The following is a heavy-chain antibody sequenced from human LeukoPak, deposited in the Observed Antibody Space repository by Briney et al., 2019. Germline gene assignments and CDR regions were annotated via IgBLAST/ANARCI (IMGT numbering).Heavy chain of an antibody. Sequence: SETLSLTCAVYGGSFSGYYWSWIRQPPGKGLEWIGYVYYSGSTNYNPSLKSRVTISVDTSKNQFSLKLSSVTAADTAVYYCARGRGGQLVLWARYYYYMDVWGKGTTVTVSS. J-gene: IGHJ6*03. D-gene: IGHD6-13*01. V-gene: IGHV4-59*01. CDR2: VYYSGST. CDR1: GGSFSGYY. CDR3: ARGRGGQLVLWARYYYYMDV.